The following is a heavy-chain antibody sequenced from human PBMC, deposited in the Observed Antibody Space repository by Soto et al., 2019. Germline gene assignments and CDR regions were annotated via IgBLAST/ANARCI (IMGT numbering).Heavy chain of an antibody. Sequence: SETPSLTCPVSAYSLNRYYWGLIRQPPGKGLEWIGYIYYSGSTNYNPSLKSRVTISVDTSKNQFSLKLSSVTAADTAMYYCARVWGGAFDIWGQGTMVTVSS. J-gene: IGHJ3*02. CDR1: AYSLNRYY. D-gene: IGHD3-10*01. CDR3: ARVWGGAFDI. CDR2: IYYSGST. V-gene: IGHV4-59*01.